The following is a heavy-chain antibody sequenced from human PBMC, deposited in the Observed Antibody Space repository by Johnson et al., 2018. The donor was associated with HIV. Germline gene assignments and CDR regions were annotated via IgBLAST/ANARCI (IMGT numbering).Heavy chain of an antibody. Sequence: VQLVESGGGLIHPGGSLRLSCVASGFSVSDNYMSWVRQAPEKGLEWVSIIYSGGTAYYADSVKGRFTISRDNSKNTLYLQMNSLRAEDTAVYYCARGNDYSNYGAFDIWGQGTMVTVSS. D-gene: IGHD4-11*01. CDR2: IYSGGTA. CDR3: ARGNDYSNYGAFDI. J-gene: IGHJ3*02. V-gene: IGHV3-53*01. CDR1: GFSVSDNY.